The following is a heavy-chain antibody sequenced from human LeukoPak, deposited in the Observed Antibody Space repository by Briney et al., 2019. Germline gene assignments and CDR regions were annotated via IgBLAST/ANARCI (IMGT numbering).Heavy chain of an antibody. D-gene: IGHD6-19*01. CDR2: ISGSGGST. Sequence: PGGSLRLSCAASGFTFSSYGMSWVRQALGKGLEWVSAISGSGGSTYYADSVKGRFTISRDNSKNTLYLQMNSLRAEDTAVYYCAKDPRRRLVPNWFDPWGQGTLVTVSS. CDR1: GFTFSSYG. CDR3: AKDPRRRLVPNWFDP. J-gene: IGHJ5*02. V-gene: IGHV3-23*01.